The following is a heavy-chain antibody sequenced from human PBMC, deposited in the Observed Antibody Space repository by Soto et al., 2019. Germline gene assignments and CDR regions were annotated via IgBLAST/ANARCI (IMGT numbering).Heavy chain of an antibody. D-gene: IGHD2-15*01. V-gene: IGHV1-69*13. Sequence: SVKVSCKASGGTFSSYAISWVRQAPGQGLEWMGGIIPIFGTANYAQKFQGRVTITADESTSTAYMELSSLRSEDTAVYYCAREGYCSGGSCYYHRPNRFDPWGQGTLVTVSS. J-gene: IGHJ5*02. CDR1: GGTFSSYA. CDR3: AREGYCSGGSCYYHRPNRFDP. CDR2: IIPIFGTA.